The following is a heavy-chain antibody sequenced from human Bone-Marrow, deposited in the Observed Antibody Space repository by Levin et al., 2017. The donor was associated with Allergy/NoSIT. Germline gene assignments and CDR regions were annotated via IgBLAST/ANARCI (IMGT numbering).Heavy chain of an antibody. V-gene: IGHV3-30*18. J-gene: IGHJ6*02. Sequence: QSGGSLRLSCAASGFTFSSYGMHWVRQAPGKGLEWVAVISYDGSNKYYADSVKGRFTISRDNSKNTLYLQMNGLRAEDTAVYYCAKELGVLVATIGVRGMDVWGQGTTVTVSS. CDR2: ISYDGSNK. D-gene: IGHD5-12*01. CDR1: GFTFSSYG. CDR3: AKELGVLVATIGVRGMDV.